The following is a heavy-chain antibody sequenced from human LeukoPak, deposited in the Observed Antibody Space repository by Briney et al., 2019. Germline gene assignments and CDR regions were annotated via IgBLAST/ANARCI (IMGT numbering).Heavy chain of an antibody. Sequence: ASVKVSCKASGYTFTSNYIHWVRQAPGQGPEWMGIIHPSGGSTSYAQNFQGRVTMTKDTSTSTVYMELSSLRSEDTALYYCARITRPTSAWYFELWGRGTLVTVSS. V-gene: IGHV1-46*01. CDR3: ARITRPTSAWYFEL. J-gene: IGHJ2*01. CDR2: IHPSGGST. D-gene: IGHD3-10*01. CDR1: GYTFTSNY.